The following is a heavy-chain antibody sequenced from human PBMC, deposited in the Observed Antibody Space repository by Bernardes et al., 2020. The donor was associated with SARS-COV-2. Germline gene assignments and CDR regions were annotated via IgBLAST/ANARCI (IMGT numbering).Heavy chain of an antibody. V-gene: IGHV3-21*04. CDR2: ISSSSSYI. Sequence: GSLRLSCAASGFTFSSYSMNWVRQAPGKGLEWVSSISSSSSYIYYADSVKGRFTISRDNAMNSLFLQMNSLSAADSAVYYCAREDMNTNSFDYWGQGTPVTVSS. D-gene: IGHD2-8*01. J-gene: IGHJ4*02. CDR3: AREDMNTNSFDY. CDR1: GFTFSSYS.